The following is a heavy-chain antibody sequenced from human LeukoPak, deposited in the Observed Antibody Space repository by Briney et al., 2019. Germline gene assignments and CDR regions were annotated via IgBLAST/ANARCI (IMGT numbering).Heavy chain of an antibody. CDR1: GFTFSSYG. J-gene: IGHJ4*02. CDR2: ISYDGSNK. D-gene: IGHD5-24*01. V-gene: IGHV3-30*03. Sequence: GGSLRLSCAASGFTFSSYGMHWVRQAPGKGLEWVAVISYDGSNKYYADSVKGRFTISRDNSKNTLYLQMNSLRAEDTAVYYCASLELATIGWGQRTVVAVSS. CDR3: ASLELATIG.